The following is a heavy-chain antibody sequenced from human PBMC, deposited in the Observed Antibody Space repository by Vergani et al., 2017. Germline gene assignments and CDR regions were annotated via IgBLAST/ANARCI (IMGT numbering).Heavy chain of an antibody. CDR3: TKGSRGDTGYFFDY. CDR2: ISSSDSRT. J-gene: IGHJ4*02. D-gene: IGHD5-18*01. Sequence: EVQLLESGGGLVQPGGSLRLSCAASGFNFRSYHMSWVRQAPGKGLEWVSSISSSDSRTYYADSVRGRVIISGDNSKNTLHLQMNSLRADDTAVYYCTKGSRGDTGYFFDYWGQGTLATVSS. CDR1: GFNFRSYH. V-gene: IGHV3-23*01.